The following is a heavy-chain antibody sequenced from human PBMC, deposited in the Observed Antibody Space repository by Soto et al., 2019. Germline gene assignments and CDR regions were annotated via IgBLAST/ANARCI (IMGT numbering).Heavy chain of an antibody. CDR3: ASLGELSLTYYYYGMDV. CDR2: INPNSGGT. J-gene: IGHJ6*02. D-gene: IGHD3-16*02. Sequence: GASVKVSCKASGYTFTGYYMHWVRQAPGQGLEWMGWINPNSGGTNYAQKFQGRVTMTRDTSISTAYMELSRLRSDDTAVYYCASLGELSLTYYYYGMDVWGQGTTVTVSS. CDR1: GYTFTGYY. V-gene: IGHV1-2*02.